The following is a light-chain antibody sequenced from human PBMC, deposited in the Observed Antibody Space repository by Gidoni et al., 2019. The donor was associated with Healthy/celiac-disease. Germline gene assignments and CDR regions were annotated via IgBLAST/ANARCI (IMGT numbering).Light chain of an antibody. CDR3: CSYAGSSTLV. CDR2: EVS. V-gene: IGLV2-23*02. Sequence: SALTQPASVSGSPGQSITISCTGTSSDVGCYNLVSWYQQHPGKAPKLMFYEVSTRPSGVSNRFSGSKSVNTASLTISGLQAEDEADYYCCSYAGSSTLVFGGGTKLTVL. J-gene: IGLJ2*01. CDR1: SSDVGCYNL.